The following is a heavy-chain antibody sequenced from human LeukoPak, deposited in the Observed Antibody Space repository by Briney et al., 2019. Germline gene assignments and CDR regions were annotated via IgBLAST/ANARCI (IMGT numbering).Heavy chain of an antibody. J-gene: IGHJ4*02. D-gene: IGHD1-26*01. V-gene: IGHV3-43*02. CDR2: ISGDGGTT. Sequence: GGSLRLSCAASGFTFDDYAMHWVRQAPGKGLEWVSLISGDGGTTYYADSVKGRFTISRDNSKNSLYLQMNSLRTEDTAFYYCTKALAGAKGFDYWGQGTLVTVSS. CDR3: TKALAGAKGFDY. CDR1: GFTFDDYA.